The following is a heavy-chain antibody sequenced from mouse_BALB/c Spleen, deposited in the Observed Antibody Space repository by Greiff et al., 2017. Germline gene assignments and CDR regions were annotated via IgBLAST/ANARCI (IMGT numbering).Heavy chain of an antibody. CDR2: ISTYYGNT. V-gene: IGHV1-67*01. CDR3: ARRGNYEEVPEVDYAMDY. CDR1: GYTFTDYA. Sequence: QVQLQQSGPELVRPGVSVKISCKGSGYTFTDYAMHWVKQSHAKSLEWIGVISTYYGNTNYNQKFKGKATMTVDKSSSTAYMELARLTSEDSAIYYCARRGNYEEVPEVDYAMDYWGQGTSVTVSS. D-gene: IGHD2-1*01. J-gene: IGHJ4*01.